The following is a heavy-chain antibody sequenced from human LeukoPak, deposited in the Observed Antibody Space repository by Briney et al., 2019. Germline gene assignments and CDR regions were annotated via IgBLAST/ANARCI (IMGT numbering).Heavy chain of an antibody. CDR2: INHSGST. CDR3: ARGHRGSSKLDY. CDR1: GGSFSGYY. V-gene: IGHV4-34*01. J-gene: IGHJ4*02. D-gene: IGHD1-26*01. Sequence: SETLSLTCAVYGGSFSGYYWSWIRQPPGKGLEWIGEINHSGSTNYNPSLKSRVTISVDTSKNQFSLKLSSVTAADTAVYYCARGHRGSSKLDYWGQGTLVTVSS.